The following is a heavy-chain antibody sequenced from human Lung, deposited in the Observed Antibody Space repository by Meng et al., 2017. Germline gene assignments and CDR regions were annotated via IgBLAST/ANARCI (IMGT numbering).Heavy chain of an antibody. CDR1: GGSISSSNYY. CDR3: ARGQKGYFDL. J-gene: IGHJ2*01. CDR2: IYNSGST. V-gene: IGHV4-30-4*01. Sequence: QAELEESGPGLVKPSQTLSLTCTVSGGSISSSNYYWRWIRQPPGKGLEWSGHIYNSGSTYYNPSLKSRITISVDTSKNQFSLKLSSVTAADTAVYYCARGQKGYFDLWGRGTLVTVSS.